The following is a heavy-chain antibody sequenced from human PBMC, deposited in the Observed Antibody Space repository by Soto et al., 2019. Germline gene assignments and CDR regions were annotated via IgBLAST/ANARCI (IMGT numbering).Heavy chain of an antibody. Sequence: GASVKVSCKASGGTFSSYAIRWVRQAPGQGLEWMGGIIPIFGTANYAQKFQGRVTITADESTSTAYMELSSLRSEDTAVYYCARDGYVEMATITLGYWGQGTLVTVSS. J-gene: IGHJ4*02. D-gene: IGHD5-12*01. V-gene: IGHV1-69*13. CDR2: IIPIFGTA. CDR1: GGTFSSYA. CDR3: ARDGYVEMATITLGY.